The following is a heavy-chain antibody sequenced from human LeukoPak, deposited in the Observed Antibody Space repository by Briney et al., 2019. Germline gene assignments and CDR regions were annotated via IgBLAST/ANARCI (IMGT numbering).Heavy chain of an antibody. V-gene: IGHV3-30*04. CDR1: GFTFSSYA. CDR2: ISYDGSNK. D-gene: IGHD2-21*02. Sequence: GGSLRLSCAASGFTFSSYAMHWVRQAPGKGLEWVAVISYDGSNKYYADSVKGRFTISRDNSKNTLYLQMNSLRAEDTAVYYCARETPACGGDCSAFDIWGQGTMVTVSS. CDR3: ARETPACGGDCSAFDI. J-gene: IGHJ3*02.